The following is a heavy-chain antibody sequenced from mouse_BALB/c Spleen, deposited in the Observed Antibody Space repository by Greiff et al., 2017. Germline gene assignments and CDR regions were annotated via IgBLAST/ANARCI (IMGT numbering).Heavy chain of an antibody. J-gene: IGHJ4*01. CDR3: APSMITTGAMDY. D-gene: IGHD2-4*01. CDR1: VYTFTSYW. Sequence: QVQLQQSGAELAKPGASVKMSCKASVYTFTSYWMHWVKQRPGQGLEWIGYINPSTGYTEYNQKFKDKATLTADKSSSTAYMQLSSLTSEDSAVYYCAPSMITTGAMDYWGQGTSVTVSS. V-gene: IGHV1-7*01. CDR2: INPSTGYT.